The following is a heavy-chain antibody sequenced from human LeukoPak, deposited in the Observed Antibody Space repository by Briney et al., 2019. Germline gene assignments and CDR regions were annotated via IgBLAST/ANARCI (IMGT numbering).Heavy chain of an antibody. J-gene: IGHJ4*02. CDR1: GGTFSSYA. CDR2: IIPIFGTA. CDR3: ARANYYGGNSFDY. D-gene: IGHD4-23*01. V-gene: IGHV1-69*05. Sequence: SVKVSCKASGGTFSSYAISWVRQAPGQGLEWMGRIIPIFGTANYAQKFQGRVTITTDESTSTAYMELSSLRSEDTAVYYCARANYYGGNSFDYWGQGTLVTVSS.